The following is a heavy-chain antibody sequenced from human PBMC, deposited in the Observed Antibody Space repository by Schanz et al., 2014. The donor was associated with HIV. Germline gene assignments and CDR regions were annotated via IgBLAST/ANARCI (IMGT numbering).Heavy chain of an antibody. J-gene: IGHJ4*02. CDR1: GFTFSRYW. CDR2: IKQDGSEK. D-gene: IGHD3-10*01. V-gene: IGHV3-7*03. Sequence: EVQLVESGGCLVQPGGSLRLSCAASGFTFSRYWMSWVRQAPGKGLEWVPNIKQDGSEKHYVASVKGRFTISRDNAKLSLYLPTSSMRADDTAVYYCATDSRPGSYWGQGTLVTVSS. CDR3: ATDSRPGSY.